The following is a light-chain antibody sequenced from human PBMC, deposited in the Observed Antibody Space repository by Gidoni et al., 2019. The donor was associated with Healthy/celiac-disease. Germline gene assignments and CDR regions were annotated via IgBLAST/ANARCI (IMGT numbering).Light chain of an antibody. J-gene: IGKJ3*01. Sequence: IQITQSLSTLSASVGDRVTSTCRASQSISSWLAWYQQKPGKAPKLLIYDASSLESGVPSRFSGSGSGTEFTLTISSLQPDDFATYYCQQYNSYPTFGPGTKVDIK. CDR2: DAS. CDR1: QSISSW. V-gene: IGKV1-5*01. CDR3: QQYNSYPT.